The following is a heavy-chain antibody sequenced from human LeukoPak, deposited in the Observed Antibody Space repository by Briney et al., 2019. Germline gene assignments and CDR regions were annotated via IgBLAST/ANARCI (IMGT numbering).Heavy chain of an antibody. J-gene: IGHJ4*02. CDR2: VSHRGST. Sequence: SETLSLTCTVSGYSISNGYYWGWIRQSPGKGLEWVGSVSHRGSTYYNPSLRSRVTISVDTSKNQFSLKLSSVTAADTAVYYCARIRTGSYYWGQGTLVTVSS. D-gene: IGHD1-26*01. CDR3: ARIRTGSYY. CDR1: GYSISNGYY. V-gene: IGHV4-38-2*02.